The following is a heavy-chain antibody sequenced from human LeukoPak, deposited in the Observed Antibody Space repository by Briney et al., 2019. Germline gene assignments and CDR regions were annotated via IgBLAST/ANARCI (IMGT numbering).Heavy chain of an antibody. Sequence: SETLSLTCTVSNGYISNSNFYWGWIRQPPGKGLEWIGSIYYSGTTHYSPSLESRVTISVDTSKNQFSLKLASVTAADTAIYYCAKGAGGFSYYNWFDPWGQGTLVTVSS. CDR2: IYYSGTT. J-gene: IGHJ5*02. CDR3: AKGAGGFSYYNWFDP. V-gene: IGHV4-39*07. CDR1: NGYISNSNFY. D-gene: IGHD5-18*01.